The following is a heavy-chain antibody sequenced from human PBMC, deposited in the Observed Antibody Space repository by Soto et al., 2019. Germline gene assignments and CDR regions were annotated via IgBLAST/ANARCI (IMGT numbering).Heavy chain of an antibody. D-gene: IGHD2-2*01. Sequence: PGGSLRLSCAASGFTFSSYSMNWVRQAPGKGLEWVSSISSSSSYIYYADSVKGRFTISRDNAKNSLYLQMNSLRVEDTAVYYCASSAHQLLSSNWFDPWGQGTLVTVSS. CDR3: ASSAHQLLSSNWFDP. CDR2: ISSSSSYI. V-gene: IGHV3-21*01. CDR1: GFTFSSYS. J-gene: IGHJ5*02.